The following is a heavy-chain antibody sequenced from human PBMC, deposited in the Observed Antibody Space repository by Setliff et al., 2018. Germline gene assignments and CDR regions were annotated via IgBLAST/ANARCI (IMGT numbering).Heavy chain of an antibody. CDR1: GGSISSGGYY. D-gene: IGHD6-19*01. V-gene: IGHV4-31*03. Sequence: SEPRSLTCTVSGGSISSGGYYWSWIRQHPGKGLEWIGYIYYSGSTSYYNPSLKSRVTISVDTSKNQFSLKLSSVTAADTAVYYCARGRAGHSGHWGQGTLVTVSS. J-gene: IGHJ4*02. CDR2: IYYSGSTS. CDR3: ARGRAGHSGH.